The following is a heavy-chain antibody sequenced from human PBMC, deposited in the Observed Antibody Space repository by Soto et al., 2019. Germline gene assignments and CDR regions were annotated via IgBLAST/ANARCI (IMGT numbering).Heavy chain of an antibody. CDR3: AKSQTFNGYYGGFDA. CDR1: GFSFAGYA. V-gene: IGHV3-23*01. D-gene: IGHD3-3*01. J-gene: IGHJ4*02. CDR2: VSGGGAST. Sequence: GGSLRLSCAATGFSFAGYALTWVRQAPGKGLEWLSAVSGGGASTYYADSVRGRFSISRDVSGNMIYLQLNRLTAGDTATYYCAKSQTFNGYYGGFDAWGQGTRVTVSS.